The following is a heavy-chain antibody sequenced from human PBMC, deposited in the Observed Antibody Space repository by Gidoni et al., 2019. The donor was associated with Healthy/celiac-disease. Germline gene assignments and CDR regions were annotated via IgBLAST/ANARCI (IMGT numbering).Heavy chain of an antibody. Sequence: QVQLVQSGAEVKKPGSSVKVSCKASGGTFSSYAISWVRQAPGQGLEWLGGIIPIFGTANYAQKCQGRVTITADESTSTAYMELSSLRSEDTAVYYCARSPFMVNYYYYYMDVWGKGTTVTVSS. D-gene: IGHD5-18*01. CDR3: ARSPFMVNYYYYYMDV. J-gene: IGHJ6*03. CDR2: IIPIFGTA. CDR1: GGTFSSYA. V-gene: IGHV1-69*01.